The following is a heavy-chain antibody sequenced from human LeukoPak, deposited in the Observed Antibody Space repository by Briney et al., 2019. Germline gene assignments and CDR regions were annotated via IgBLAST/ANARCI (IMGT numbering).Heavy chain of an antibody. J-gene: IGHJ6*02. V-gene: IGHV1-69*13. CDR1: GGTFSSYA. Sequence: SVKVSCKASGGTFSSYAISWVRQAPGQGLEWMGGIIPIFGTANYAQKFQGRVTITADESTSTAYMELSSLRSEDTAVYYCARDDIVVVVAAPPYYYYGMDVWGQGTTVTVSS. CDR3: ARDDIVVVVAAPPYYYYGMDV. D-gene: IGHD2-15*01. CDR2: IIPIFGTA.